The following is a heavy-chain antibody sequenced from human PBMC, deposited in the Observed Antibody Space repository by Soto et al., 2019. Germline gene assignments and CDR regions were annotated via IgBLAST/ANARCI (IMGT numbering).Heavy chain of an antibody. D-gene: IGHD3-16*02. CDR3: ARPMRLGELSLGY. Sequence: QVQLQESGPGLVKPSQTLSLTCSVSGGSISGGYYWSWIRQYPGKGLEWIGYTYYTGRTYYNPSLKGRIAISVDTSKNQFSLKLSSVTAADTAMYYCARPMRLGELSLGYWGQGILVTVSS. CDR1: GGSISGGYY. CDR2: TYYTGRT. J-gene: IGHJ4*02. V-gene: IGHV4-31*03.